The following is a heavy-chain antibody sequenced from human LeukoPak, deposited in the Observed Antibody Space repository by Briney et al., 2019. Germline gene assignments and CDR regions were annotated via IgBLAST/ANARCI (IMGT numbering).Heavy chain of an antibody. Sequence: GGSLRLSCAASGFTFSSYEMSWVRQAPGKGLEWVSYISSSGSTVNYADSVKGRFTISRDNAKNSLYLQMNSLRAEDTAVYYCARWVGGDYYYYYGMDVWGQGTTVTVSS. CDR2: ISSSGSTV. CDR3: ARWVGGDYYYYYGMDV. CDR1: GFTFSSYE. J-gene: IGHJ6*02. D-gene: IGHD3-16*01. V-gene: IGHV3-48*03.